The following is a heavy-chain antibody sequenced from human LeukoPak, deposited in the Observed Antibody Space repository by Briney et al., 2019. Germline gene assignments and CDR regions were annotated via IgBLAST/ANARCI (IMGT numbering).Heavy chain of an antibody. CDR3: ARLDYYGSGSYFDY. CDR2: ISSSGSTI. CDR1: GFTFSSYE. V-gene: IGHV3-48*03. D-gene: IGHD3-10*01. Sequence: GGSLRLSCAASGFTFSSYEMNWVRQAPGKGLEWVSYISSSGSTIYYADSVKGRFTISRDNARNSLYLQMNSLRAEDTAVYYCARLDYYGSGSYFDYWGQGTLVTVSA. J-gene: IGHJ4*02.